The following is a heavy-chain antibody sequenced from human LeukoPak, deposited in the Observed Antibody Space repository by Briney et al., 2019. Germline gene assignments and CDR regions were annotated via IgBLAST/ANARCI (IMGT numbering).Heavy chain of an antibody. CDR2: IYYTGST. D-gene: IGHD3-10*01. CDR1: GDSVTGYY. CDR3: ARGNNYYCSGSYYYNWFDP. J-gene: IGHJ5*02. V-gene: IGHV4-59*02. Sequence: SETLSLTCTVFGDSVTGYYLNWVRQPPGKGLEWIGYIYYTGSTNYNPSLKSRVTMSIDTSKNQFSLKLNSVTAADTAVYYCARGNNYYCSGSYYYNWFDPWGQGTLVTVSS.